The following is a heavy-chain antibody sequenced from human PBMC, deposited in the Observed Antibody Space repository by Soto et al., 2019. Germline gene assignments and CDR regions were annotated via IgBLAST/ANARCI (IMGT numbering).Heavy chain of an antibody. Sequence: ASVKVSCKASGYTFSTYDIDWVRRATGQGLEWRGSMNPNSGNTEYAQKFQGRVTMTRDTSISTAYMELSSLRSEDTAIYYCARTMGGIAAAGNDYWG. CDR2: MNPNSGNT. D-gene: IGHD6-13*01. CDR3: ARTMGGIAAAGNDY. V-gene: IGHV1-8*01. J-gene: IGHJ4*01. CDR1: GYTFSTYD.